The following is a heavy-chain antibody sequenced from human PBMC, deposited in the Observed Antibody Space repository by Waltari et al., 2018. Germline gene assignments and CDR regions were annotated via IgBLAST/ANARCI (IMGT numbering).Heavy chain of an antibody. CDR1: GYTFTSYY. CDR2: IHPSGGST. Sequence: QVQLVQSGAEVKKPGASVKVSCKASGYTFTSYYLHWVRQAPGQGLEWMGIIHPSGGSTSYAQKFQGRVTMTRDTSTSTVYMELSSLRSEDTAVYYCARDASEAGWFDPWGQGTLVTVSS. J-gene: IGHJ5*02. CDR3: ARDASEAGWFDP. V-gene: IGHV1-46*01.